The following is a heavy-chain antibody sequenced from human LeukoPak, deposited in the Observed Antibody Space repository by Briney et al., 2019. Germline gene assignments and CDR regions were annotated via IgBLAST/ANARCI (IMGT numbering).Heavy chain of an antibody. D-gene: IGHD2-15*01. CDR1: GFTFSTSW. CDR3: ASPHDSAGND. CDR2: INPDGRAT. J-gene: IGHJ1*01. V-gene: IGHV3-7*01. Sequence: GGSLRLSCAASGFTFSTSWMSWVRQAPGKGLEWLANINPDGRATFYVDSVKGRFIISRDNAKNSLFLQTSSLRDDDTALYYCASPHDSAGNDWGQGTVVTVYS.